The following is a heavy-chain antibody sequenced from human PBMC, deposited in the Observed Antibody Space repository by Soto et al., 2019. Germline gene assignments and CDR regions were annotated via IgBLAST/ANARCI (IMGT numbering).Heavy chain of an antibody. V-gene: IGHV4-31*03. CDR1: GGSISSGGYY. J-gene: IGHJ4*02. Sequence: KLSETLSLTCTVSGGSISSGGYYWSCIRQHPGKGLEWIGYIYYSGSTYYNPSLKSRVTISVDTSKNQFSLKLSSVTAADTAVYYCARDSPHYCSGGSCYSVIDYWGQGTLVTVSS. D-gene: IGHD2-15*01. CDR3: ARDSPHYCSGGSCYSVIDY. CDR2: IYYSGST.